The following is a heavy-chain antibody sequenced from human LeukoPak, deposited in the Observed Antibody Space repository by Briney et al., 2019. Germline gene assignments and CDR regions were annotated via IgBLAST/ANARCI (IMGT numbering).Heavy chain of an antibody. CDR2: INPNSGGT. Sequence: ASVKVSCKASGYTFTGYYMHWVRQAPGQGLEWMGWINPNSGGTNYAQKFQGRVTMTRDTSISTAYMELSSLRSEDTAVYYCARVIAAAGGGFDYWGQGTLVTVSS. CDR3: ARVIAAAGGGFDY. V-gene: IGHV1-2*02. CDR1: GYTFTGYY. J-gene: IGHJ4*02. D-gene: IGHD6-13*01.